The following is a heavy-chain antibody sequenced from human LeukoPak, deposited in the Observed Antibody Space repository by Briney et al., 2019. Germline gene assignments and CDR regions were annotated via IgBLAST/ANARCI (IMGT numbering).Heavy chain of an antibody. CDR3: AKERQAGDYFTSDY. J-gene: IGHJ4*02. CDR2: VNGGGNT. V-gene: IGHV3-23*01. Sequence: GGSLRLSCAASGFTFSTYTMSWVRQAPGKGLEWVSAVNGGGNTWYAGSVKGRFTISRDNSKNTLYLQMNSLRAEDTAIYYCAKERQAGDYFTSDYWGLGTLVTVSS. D-gene: IGHD4-17*01. CDR1: GFTFSTYT.